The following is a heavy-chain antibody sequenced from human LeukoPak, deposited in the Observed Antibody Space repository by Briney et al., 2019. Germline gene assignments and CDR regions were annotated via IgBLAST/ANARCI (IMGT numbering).Heavy chain of an antibody. D-gene: IGHD3-10*01. V-gene: IGHV4-34*01. J-gene: IGHJ4*02. Sequence: SETLSLTCAVYGESFSGYYWSWIRQPPGKGLEWIGEINHSGSTNYNPSLKRRVTISVDTSKNQFSLKLSSVTAADTAVYYCARGLSPRINMVRGVRPPFRGVFDYWGQGTLVTVSS. CDR1: GESFSGYY. CDR3: ARGLSPRINMVRGVRPPFRGVFDY. CDR2: INHSGST.